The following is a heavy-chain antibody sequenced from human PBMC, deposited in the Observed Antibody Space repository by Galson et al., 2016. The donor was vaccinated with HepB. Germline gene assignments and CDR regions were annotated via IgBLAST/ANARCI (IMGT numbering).Heavy chain of an antibody. CDR2: TFYRSKWYN. J-gene: IGHJ6*02. D-gene: IGHD2-15*01. V-gene: IGHV6-1*01. CDR3: VRDTGGSLLGMDV. Sequence: CAISWDSVSNNSAAWNWIRQSPSRGLEWLGRTFYRSKWYNDYAISVKSRITISPDTSKNQFSLQLNSVTPEDTAVYYCVRDTGGSLLGMDVCGQGTTVTVS. CDR1: WDSVSNNSAA.